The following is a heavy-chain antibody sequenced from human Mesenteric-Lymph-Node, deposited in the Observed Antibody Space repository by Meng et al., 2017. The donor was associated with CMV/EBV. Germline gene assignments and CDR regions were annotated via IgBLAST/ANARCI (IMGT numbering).Heavy chain of an antibody. Sequence: GESLKISCAASGFTFSGYALNWVRQAPGRGLEWVSSISSRSTKIYYADSVKGRFTVSRDDAKNSLSLQMNSLRAEDTAVYYCARDEGWRVIAVAGTMPDYWGQGTLVTVSS. J-gene: IGHJ4*02. D-gene: IGHD6-19*01. CDR3: ARDEGWRVIAVAGTMPDY. V-gene: IGHV3-21*01. CDR1: GFTFSGYA. CDR2: ISSRSTKI.